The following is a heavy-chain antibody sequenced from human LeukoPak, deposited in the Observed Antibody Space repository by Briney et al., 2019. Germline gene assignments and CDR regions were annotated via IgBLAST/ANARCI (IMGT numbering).Heavy chain of an antibody. J-gene: IGHJ4*02. CDR1: GFTFSSYW. CDR3: VRHLWGGRDGFFDN. D-gene: IGHD5-24*01. V-gene: IGHV3-7*01. Sequence: GGSLRLSCAASGFTFSSYWMSWVRQAPGKGLVWVANINKGGSRKSYVDSVKGRFTISRDNAKNSVYLQMNSLRAEDTAVYYCVRHLWGGRDGFFDNWGQGTLVTVSS. CDR2: INKGGSRK.